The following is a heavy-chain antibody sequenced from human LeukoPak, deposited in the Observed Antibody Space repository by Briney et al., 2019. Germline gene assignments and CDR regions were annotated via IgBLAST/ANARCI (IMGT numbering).Heavy chain of an antibody. J-gene: IGHJ6*02. CDR1: GFTFSSYS. D-gene: IGHD2-15*01. Sequence: GGSLRLSCAASGFTFSSYSMNWVRQAPGKGLEWVPSISSSSSYIYYADSVKGRFTISRDNAKNSLYLQMNSLRAEDTAVYYCAREGYCSGGSCQQYYYYYYGMDVWGQGTTVTVSS. CDR3: AREGYCSGGSCQQYYYYYYGMDV. CDR2: ISSSSSYI. V-gene: IGHV3-21*01.